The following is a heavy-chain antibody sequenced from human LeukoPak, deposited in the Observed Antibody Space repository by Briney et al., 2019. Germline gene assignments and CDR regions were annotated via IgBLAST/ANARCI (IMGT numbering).Heavy chain of an antibody. CDR2: TNTDGNYI. CDR3: ARGGTYSSPSLNS. D-gene: IGHD6-19*01. J-gene: IGHJ4*02. Sequence: GGSLRLSCGASGFTFSSHAMHWVRQAPGKGLEYVSSTNTDGNYIYYVESVRGRFTISRDNSKNTLHLQMVSLRPDDMGVYYCARGGTYSSPSLNSWGQGTLVTVSS. CDR1: GFTFSSHA. V-gene: IGHV3-64*02.